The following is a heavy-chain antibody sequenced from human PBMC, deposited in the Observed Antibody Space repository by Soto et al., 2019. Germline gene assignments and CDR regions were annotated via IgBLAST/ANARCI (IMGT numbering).Heavy chain of an antibody. CDR1: GFTFSSYG. J-gene: IGHJ6*02. Sequence: GGSLRLSCAASGFTFSSYGMHWVRQAPGKGLEWVAVIWYDGSNKYYADSVKGRFTISRANSKNTLYLQMNSLRAEDTAVYYCAREDTAMGYYYYYGMDVWGQGTTVTVSS. V-gene: IGHV3-33*01. CDR3: AREDTAMGYYYYYGMDV. CDR2: IWYDGSNK. D-gene: IGHD5-18*01.